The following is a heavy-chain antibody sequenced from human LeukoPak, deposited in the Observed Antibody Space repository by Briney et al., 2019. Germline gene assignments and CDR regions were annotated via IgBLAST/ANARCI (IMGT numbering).Heavy chain of an antibody. CDR2: IYYSGST. Sequence: SETLSHTCTVSGGSISTYYWNWIRQPPGKGLEWIAYIYYSGSTNYDPSLKSRVTISVDKSKNQFSLELSSVTAADTAVYYCAFGWNSNAFDIWGQGTMVTVSS. V-gene: IGHV4-59*12. D-gene: IGHD2/OR15-2a*01. J-gene: IGHJ3*02. CDR3: AFGWNSNAFDI. CDR1: GGSISTYY.